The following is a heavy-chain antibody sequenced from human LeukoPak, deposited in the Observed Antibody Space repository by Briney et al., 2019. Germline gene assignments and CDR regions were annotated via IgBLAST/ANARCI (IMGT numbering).Heavy chain of an antibody. CDR3: ARARASIAAAGTVDY. CDR2: IYHSGNT. Sequence: SETLSLTCTVSGGSISSNFYYWGWIRQPPGKGLEWIGSIYHSGNTYYNPSLKSRVTMSVDTSRNQFSLKLTSLTAADTAVFYCARARASIAAAGTVDYWGQGTLVTVSS. D-gene: IGHD6-13*01. CDR1: GGSISSNFYY. J-gene: IGHJ4*02. V-gene: IGHV4-39*07.